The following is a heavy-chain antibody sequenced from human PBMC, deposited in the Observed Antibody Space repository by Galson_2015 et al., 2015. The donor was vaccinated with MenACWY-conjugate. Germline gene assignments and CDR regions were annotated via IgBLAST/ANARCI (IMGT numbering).Heavy chain of an antibody. V-gene: IGHV3-23*01. Sequence: SLRLSCAGSGFTFSTYAMSWVRQAPGKGLEWVSAIRGSNEDTYYADSVKGRFTISRDNSKNTVYLQMNSLTAEDTAVYYCAFRSALVWYYFDFWGQGTLVTVSS. CDR1: GFTFSTYA. J-gene: IGHJ4*02. D-gene: IGHD2-21*01. CDR2: IRGSNEDT. CDR3: AFRSALVWYYFDF.